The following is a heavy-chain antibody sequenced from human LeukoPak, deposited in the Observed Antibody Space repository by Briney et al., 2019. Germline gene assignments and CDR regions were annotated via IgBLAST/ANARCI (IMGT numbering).Heavy chain of an antibody. CDR2: IYYSGST. D-gene: IGHD6-6*01. CDR1: GGSISSSSYY. Sequence: SETLSLTCTVSGGSISSSSYYWGWIRQPPGKGLEWIGSIYYSGSTYYNPSLKSRFTISVDTSKNQFSLKLSSVTAADTAVYYCARGSIAARRGFDYWGQGTLVTVSS. V-gene: IGHV4-39*07. J-gene: IGHJ4*02. CDR3: ARGSIAARRGFDY.